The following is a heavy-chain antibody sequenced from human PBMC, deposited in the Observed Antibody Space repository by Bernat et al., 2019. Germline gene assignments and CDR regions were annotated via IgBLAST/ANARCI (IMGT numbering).Heavy chain of an antibody. CDR3: ARESIPLVQGVMDY. CDR2: IYYSGST. CDR1: GGSISSGGYY. D-gene: IGHD3-10*01. V-gene: IGHV4-31*01. Sequence: QVQLQESGPGLVKPSQTLSLTCTVSGGSISSGGYYWSWIRQHPGKGLEWIGYIYYSGSTYYTPSLKSLVTISVDTSKNQFSLKLSSVTAAATAVYYCARESIPLVQGVMDYWGQGTLVTVSS. J-gene: IGHJ4*02.